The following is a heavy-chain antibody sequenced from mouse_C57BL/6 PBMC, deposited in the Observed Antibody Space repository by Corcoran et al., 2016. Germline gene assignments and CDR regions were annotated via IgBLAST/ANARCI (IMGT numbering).Heavy chain of an antibody. CDR2: INPNNGGT. D-gene: IGHD2-4*01. Sequence: EVQLQQSGPELVKPGASVKISCKASGYTFTDYYMDWVKQSHGKSLEWIGDINPNNGGTSYNQKFKGKATLTVDKSSSTAYMELRSLTSEDSAVYYGARSGVDYDPWGQGTSVTVSS. CDR3: ARSGVDYDP. CDR1: GYTFTDYY. V-gene: IGHV1-26*01. J-gene: IGHJ4*01.